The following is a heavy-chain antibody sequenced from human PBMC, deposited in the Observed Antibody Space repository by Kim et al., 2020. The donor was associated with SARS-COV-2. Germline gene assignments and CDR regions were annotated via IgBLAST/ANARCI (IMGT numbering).Heavy chain of an antibody. CDR2: INEDGSEK. D-gene: IGHD3-10*01. CDR3: ARGRGLAT. J-gene: IGHJ5*02. Sequence: GGSLRLSCEASGFTFTSNWMTWVRQTPEKGLEWVACINEDGSEKYYVDSVKGRFTISRDNAKKILFLQMDSLRAEDTAVYYCARGRGLATWGQGPL. CDR1: GFTFTSNW. V-gene: IGHV3-7*04.